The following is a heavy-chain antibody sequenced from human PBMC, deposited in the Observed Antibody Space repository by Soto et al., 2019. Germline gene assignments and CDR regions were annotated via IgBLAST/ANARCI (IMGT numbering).Heavy chain of an antibody. CDR1: GGSVSSGSYY. D-gene: IGHD3-3*01. V-gene: IGHV4-61*01. J-gene: IGHJ5*02. Sequence: SETLSLTCTVSGGSVSSGSYYWSWIRQPPGKGLEWIGYIYYSGSTNYNPSLKSRVTISVDTSKNQFSLKLSSVTAADTAVYYCARVAKAIFGVALNWFDPWGQGTLVTVSS. CDR3: ARVAKAIFGVALNWFDP. CDR2: IYYSGST.